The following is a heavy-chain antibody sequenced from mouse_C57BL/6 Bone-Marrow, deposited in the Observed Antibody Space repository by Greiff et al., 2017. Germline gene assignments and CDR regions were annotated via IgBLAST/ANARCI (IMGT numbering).Heavy chain of an antibody. CDR3: ASRDYYGRSFDY. CDR1: GYTFTSYG. J-gene: IGHJ2*01. CDR2: IYPRSGNT. V-gene: IGHV1-81*01. Sequence: QVQLQQSGAELARPGASVKLSCKASGYTFTSYGISWVKQRTGQGLEWIGEIYPRSGNTYYNEKFKGKATLTADKSASTAYMELRSLTSEVSAVYFCASRDYYGRSFDYWGQGTTLTVSS. D-gene: IGHD1-1*01.